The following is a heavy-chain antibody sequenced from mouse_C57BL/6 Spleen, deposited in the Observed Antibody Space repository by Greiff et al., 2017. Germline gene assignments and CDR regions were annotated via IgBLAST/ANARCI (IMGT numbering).Heavy chain of an antibody. CDR2: IDPSDSYT. D-gene: IGHD2-4*01. CDR3: ARRRLRRDYYAMDY. J-gene: IGHJ4*01. CDR1: GYTFTSYW. V-gene: IGHV1-69*01. Sequence: QVQLQQPGAELVMPGASVKLSCKASGYTFTSYWMHWVKQRPGQGLEWIGEIDPSDSYTNYNQKFKGKATLTVDKSSSTAYMQLSSLTSEDSAVYYCARRRLRRDYYAMDYWGQGTSVTVSS.